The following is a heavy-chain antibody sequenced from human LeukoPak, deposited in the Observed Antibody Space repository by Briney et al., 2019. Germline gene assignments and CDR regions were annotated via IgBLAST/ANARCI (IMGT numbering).Heavy chain of an antibody. V-gene: IGHV4-38-2*02. CDR2: IYHSGST. CDR1: GYSISSGYY. D-gene: IGHD2-15*01. J-gene: IGHJ5*02. CDR3: ARVDGSCAGGSCPSGNWFDP. Sequence: SETLSLTCTVSGYSISSGYYWGWIRQPPGKGLEWIGSIYHSGSTYYNPSLKSRVTISVDTSKNQFSLKLSSVTAADTAVYYCARVDGSCAGGSCPSGNWFDPWGQGTLVTVS.